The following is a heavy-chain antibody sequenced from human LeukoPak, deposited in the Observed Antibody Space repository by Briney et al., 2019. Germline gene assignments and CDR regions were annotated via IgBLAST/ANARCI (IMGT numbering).Heavy chain of an antibody. D-gene: IGHD5-18*01. Sequence: APVKVSCKASGYTFASYGITWVRQAPGQGLEWMGWISAYNDDTNYAQKLQGRVTMTTDTSTSTAYMELRSLRSDDTAMYYCARDRMDTGTYFDYWGQGTLVTVSS. J-gene: IGHJ4*02. CDR3: ARDRMDTGTYFDY. CDR1: GYTFASYG. V-gene: IGHV1-18*01. CDR2: ISAYNDDT.